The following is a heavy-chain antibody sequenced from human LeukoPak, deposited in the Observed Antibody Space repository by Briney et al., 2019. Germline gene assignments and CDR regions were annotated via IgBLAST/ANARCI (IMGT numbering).Heavy chain of an antibody. J-gene: IGHJ5*02. CDR2: IYYSGST. V-gene: IGHV4-59*12. CDR3: ARDYYYDSSGYSS. Sequence: SETLSLTCTVSGGSISSYYWSWIRQPPGKGLEWIGSIYYSGSTYYNPSLKSRVTISVDTSKNQFSLKLSSVTAADTAVYYCARDYYYDSSGYSSWGQGTLVTVSS. CDR1: GGSISSYY. D-gene: IGHD3-22*01.